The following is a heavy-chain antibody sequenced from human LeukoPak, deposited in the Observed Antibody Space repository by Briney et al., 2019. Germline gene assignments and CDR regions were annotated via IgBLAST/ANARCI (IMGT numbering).Heavy chain of an antibody. V-gene: IGHV4-30-2*01. Sequence: SQTLSLTCAVSGGSISSGGYSWSWIRQPPGKGLEWIGYIYHSGSTYYNPSLKSRVTISVDRSKNQFSLKLSSVTAAGTAVYYCARSDSSGYYLGAFDIWGQGTMVTVSS. CDR2: IYHSGST. CDR3: ARSDSSGYYLGAFDI. CDR1: GGSISSGGYS. D-gene: IGHD3-22*01. J-gene: IGHJ3*02.